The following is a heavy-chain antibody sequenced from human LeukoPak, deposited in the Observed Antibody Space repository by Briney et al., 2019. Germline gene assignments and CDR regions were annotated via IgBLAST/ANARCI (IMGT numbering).Heavy chain of an antibody. D-gene: IGHD4-17*01. CDR1: GFTFSSYW. Sequence: GGSLRLSCAASGFTFSSYWMHWVRQAPGKGLVWVSRINSDGSSTTYADSVKGRFTISRDNAKNSLYLQMNSLRAEDTAVYYCARDTDGDYGDYWGQGTLVTVSS. J-gene: IGHJ4*02. V-gene: IGHV3-74*01. CDR3: ARDTDGDYGDY. CDR2: INSDGSST.